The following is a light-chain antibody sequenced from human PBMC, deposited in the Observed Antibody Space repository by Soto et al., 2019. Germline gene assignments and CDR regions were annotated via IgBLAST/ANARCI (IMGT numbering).Light chain of an antibody. J-gene: IGKJ1*01. CDR2: GAS. Sequence: IVRTQSPATLSLSPGERATLSCRASQSVSSNLAWYQQKPGQAPRLLIYGASSRATGIPDRFSGSGSGTEFTLTISRLEPEDFAVYYCQQYGISPRTFGQGTKVDIK. CDR3: QQYGISPRT. V-gene: IGKV3-20*01. CDR1: QSVSSN.